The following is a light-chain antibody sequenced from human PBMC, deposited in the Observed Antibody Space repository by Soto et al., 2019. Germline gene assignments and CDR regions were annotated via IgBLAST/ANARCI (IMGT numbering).Light chain of an antibody. CDR1: QSVSSY. V-gene: IGKV3-11*01. Sequence: EIVLTQSPATLSLSPGERATLSCRASQSVSSYLAWYQQRPGQAPRLLIYDASNRATGIPARFSGSGSGTDFTLTNSSLEPEDFAVYYCQHRSSWPLFTFGPGTKVDIK. J-gene: IGKJ3*01. CDR2: DAS. CDR3: QHRSSWPLFT.